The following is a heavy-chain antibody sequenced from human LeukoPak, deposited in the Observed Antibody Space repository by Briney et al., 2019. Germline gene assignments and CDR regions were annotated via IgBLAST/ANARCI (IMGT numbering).Heavy chain of an antibody. CDR1: GFTLSDYD. CDR3: ARALATGVGARGYFDY. Sequence: GGSLRLSCAGSGFTLSDYDMHWVRQLPGKGLEWVSGIAVAGDTYHGGSVRGRFTISRESAKNSFYIQMNSLRAGDTAVYYCARALATGVGARGYFDYWGQGVLVTVSS. V-gene: IGHV3-13*04. D-gene: IGHD7-27*01. J-gene: IGHJ4*02. CDR2: IAVAGDT.